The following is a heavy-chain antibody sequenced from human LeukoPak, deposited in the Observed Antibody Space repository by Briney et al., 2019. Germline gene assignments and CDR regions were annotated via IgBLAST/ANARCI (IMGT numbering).Heavy chain of an antibody. V-gene: IGHV3-74*01. D-gene: IGHD5-18*01. CDR1: GFTFSHYW. J-gene: IGHJ4*02. Sequence: GGSLRLSCAASGFTFSHYWMHWVRQAPGKGLVWVSRFNHDGYSTHFADSVKGRFTISRDNAKNTLYLQMNSLRVEDTAVYYCARDPYSYASYWGQGTLVTVSS. CDR3: ARDPYSYASY. CDR2: FNHDGYST.